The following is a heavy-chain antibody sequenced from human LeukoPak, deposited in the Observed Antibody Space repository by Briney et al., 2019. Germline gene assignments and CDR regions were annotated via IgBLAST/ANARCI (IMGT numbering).Heavy chain of an antibody. CDR3: ANVLYVSGSHIPYFFDQ. V-gene: IGHV3-30*02. CDR1: GFTFDDYA. D-gene: IGHD3-10*01. Sequence: GGSLRLSCAASGFTFDDYAMHWVRQAPGKGLEWVSFIRYDGSNKYYADSVKGRFTISRDNSNNVLYLQMNSLRAEDTAIYYCANVLYVSGSHIPYFFDQRGQGTLVTVSS. J-gene: IGHJ4*02. CDR2: IRYDGSNK.